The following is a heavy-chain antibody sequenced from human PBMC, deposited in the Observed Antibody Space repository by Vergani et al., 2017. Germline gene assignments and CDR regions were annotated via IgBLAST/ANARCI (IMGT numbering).Heavy chain of an antibody. CDR1: GYSFTSYW. J-gene: IGHJ6*02. D-gene: IGHD3-9*01. CDR3: ARDGLYYDILSGSYYGMDV. CDR2: IYPGDSDT. V-gene: IGHV5-51*01. Sequence: EVQLVQSGAELKKAGESLKLSCKGSGYSFTSYWIGSVRQMPGKGLEWMGIIYPGDSDTRYSPSFQGQVTISADQSISTAYLQWSSLKASDTAMYYCARDGLYYDILSGSYYGMDVWGQGTTVTVSS.